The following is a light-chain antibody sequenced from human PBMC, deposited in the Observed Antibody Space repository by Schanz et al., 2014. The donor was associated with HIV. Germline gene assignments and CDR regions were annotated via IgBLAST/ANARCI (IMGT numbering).Light chain of an antibody. J-gene: IGKJ2*01. V-gene: IGKV1-5*03. CDR2: KAS. Sequence: DIQMTQSPSTLSASVGDRVTITCRASQSITSWLAWYQQKPGKVPKLLIYKASKLESEVPSRFSGSGSGTEFTLTISGLLPDDFATYFCQQFHTYPYTFGQGTKLEIK. CDR3: QQFHTYPYT. CDR1: QSITSW.